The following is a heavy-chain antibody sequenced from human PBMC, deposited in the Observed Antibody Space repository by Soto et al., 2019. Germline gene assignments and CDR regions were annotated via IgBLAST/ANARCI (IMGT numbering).Heavy chain of an antibody. CDR1: GYTFTGYY. Sequence: QVQLVQSGAEVKKPGASVKVSCKASGYTFTGYYMHWVRQAPGQGLEWMGWINPNSGGTNYAQKFKGWVTMTRDTSISTAYMELSRLRSDDTAVYYCARGGGEYSSSSPYFDYWGQGTLVTVSS. D-gene: IGHD6-6*01. CDR3: ARGGGEYSSSSPYFDY. CDR2: INPNSGGT. V-gene: IGHV1-2*04. J-gene: IGHJ4*02.